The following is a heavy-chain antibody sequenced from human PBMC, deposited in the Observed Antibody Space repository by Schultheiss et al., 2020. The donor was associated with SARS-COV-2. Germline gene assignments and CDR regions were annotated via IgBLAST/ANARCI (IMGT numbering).Heavy chain of an antibody. CDR2: IYHSGST. J-gene: IGHJ2*01. V-gene: IGHV4-4*02. CDR1: GGSISSSNW. Sequence: SETLSLTCAVSGGSISSSNWWSWVRQPPGKGLEWIGEIYHSGSTNYNPSLKSRVTISVDKSKNQFSLKLSSVTAADTAVYYCARDRVNWGDWYFDLWGRGTLVTVSS. D-gene: IGHD7-27*01. CDR3: ARDRVNWGDWYFDL.